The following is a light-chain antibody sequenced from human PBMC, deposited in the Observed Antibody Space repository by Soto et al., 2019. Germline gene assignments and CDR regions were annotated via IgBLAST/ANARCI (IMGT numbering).Light chain of an antibody. CDR3: QQLET. Sequence: VLTQSPGTLSLSPGERATLSCRASQSVSSSYLAWYQQKPGQAPRLLIYGASSRATGIPDRFSGSGSGTDFTLTISRLEPEDFAVYYCQQLETFGQGT. V-gene: IGKV3-20*01. J-gene: IGKJ1*01. CDR1: QSVSSSY. CDR2: GAS.